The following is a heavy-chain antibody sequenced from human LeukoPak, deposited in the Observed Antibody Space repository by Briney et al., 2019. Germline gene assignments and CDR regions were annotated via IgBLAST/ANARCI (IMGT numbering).Heavy chain of an antibody. Sequence: PSQTLSLTCAVSGGSISSGGYSWSWIRQPPGKGLAWIGYIYHSGSTYYNPSLKSRVTISVDRSKNQFSLKLSSVTAADTAVYYCARGYSYGYDYWGQGTLVTVSS. CDR2: IYHSGST. J-gene: IGHJ4*02. CDR3: ARGYSYGYDY. D-gene: IGHD5-18*01. CDR1: GGSISSGGYS. V-gene: IGHV4-30-2*01.